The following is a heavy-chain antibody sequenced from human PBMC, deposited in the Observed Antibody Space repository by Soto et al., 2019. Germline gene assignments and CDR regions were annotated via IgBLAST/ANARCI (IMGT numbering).Heavy chain of an antibody. CDR1: GGTFSSYA. CDR2: IIPIFGTA. J-gene: IGHJ5*02. V-gene: IGHV1-69*13. Sequence: ASVKVSCKASGGTFSSYAISWVRQAPGQGLEWMGGIIPIFGTANYAQKFQGRVTITADESTSTAYMELNSLGAEDTAVYYCARDRVTTWALRGNWFDPWGQGTLVTVSS. CDR3: ARDRVTTWALRGNWFDP. D-gene: IGHD4-4*01.